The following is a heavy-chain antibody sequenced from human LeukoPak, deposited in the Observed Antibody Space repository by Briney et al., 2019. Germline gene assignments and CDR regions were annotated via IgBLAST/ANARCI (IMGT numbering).Heavy chain of an antibody. CDR1: GGSFSGYY. CDR3: AREGGSYGFDY. V-gene: IGHV4-34*01. CDR2: INHSGST. Sequence: SETLSLTCAVYGGSFSGYYWSWIRQPPGKGLEWIGEINHSGSTIYNPSLKSRVTISVDTSKNQFSLKLSSVTAADTAVYYCAREGGSYGFDYWGQGTPVTVSS. J-gene: IGHJ4*02. D-gene: IGHD1-26*01.